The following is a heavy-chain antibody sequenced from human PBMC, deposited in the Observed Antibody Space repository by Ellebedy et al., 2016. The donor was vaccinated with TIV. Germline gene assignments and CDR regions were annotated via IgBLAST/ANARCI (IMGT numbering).Heavy chain of an antibody. Sequence: ASVKVSXXASGYTFTSYDINWVRQATGQGLEWMGWMNPNSGSTGYAQKFQGRVTMTRNTSISTAYMELSSLRSEDTAVYYCAREYYYDSSGYYVYWGQGTPVTVSS. CDR3: AREYYYDSSGYYVY. CDR1: GYTFTSYD. D-gene: IGHD3-22*01. V-gene: IGHV1-8*01. CDR2: MNPNSGST. J-gene: IGHJ4*02.